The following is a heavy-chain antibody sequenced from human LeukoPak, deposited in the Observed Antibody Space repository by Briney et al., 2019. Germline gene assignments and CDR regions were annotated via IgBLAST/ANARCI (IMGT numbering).Heavy chain of an antibody. J-gene: IGHJ4*02. V-gene: IGHV4-39*01. CDR1: GFTFSSYG. CDR3: ARPGYSSGWYGDDY. CDR2: IYYSGST. D-gene: IGHD6-19*01. Sequence: GSLRLSCAASGFTFSSYGMSWVRQPPGKGLEWIGSIYYSGSTYYNPSLKSRVTISVDTSKNQFSLKLSSVTAADTAVYYCARPGYSSGWYGDDYWGQGTLVTVSS.